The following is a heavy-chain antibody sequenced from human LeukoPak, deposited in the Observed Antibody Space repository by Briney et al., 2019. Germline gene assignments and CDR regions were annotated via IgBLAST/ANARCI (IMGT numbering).Heavy chain of an antibody. CDR1: GFTFSSYE. CDR3: ARDRRVQLWSPAGFDY. V-gene: IGHV3-21*01. J-gene: IGHJ4*02. D-gene: IGHD5-18*01. CDR2: ISSSSIYI. Sequence: GGSLRLSCAASGFTFSSYEMNWVRQAPGKGLEWVSSISSSSIYIYYADSLKGRFTISRDNAKNLLYLQMNSLRVEDTAVYYCARDRRVQLWSPAGFDYWGQGTLVTVSS.